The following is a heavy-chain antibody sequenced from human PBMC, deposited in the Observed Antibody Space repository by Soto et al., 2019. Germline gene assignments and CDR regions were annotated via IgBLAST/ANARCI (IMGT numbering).Heavy chain of an antibody. Sequence: GGSLRLSCAASGFTFSSYGMHWVRQAPGKGLEWVAVIWYDGSNKYYADSVKGRFTISRDNSKNTLYLQVNSLRPDDTAVYYCAKLIPATGSQYWGQGTLVTVSS. J-gene: IGHJ4*02. V-gene: IGHV3-33*06. CDR3: AKLIPATGSQY. D-gene: IGHD6-13*01. CDR2: IWYDGSNK. CDR1: GFTFSSYG.